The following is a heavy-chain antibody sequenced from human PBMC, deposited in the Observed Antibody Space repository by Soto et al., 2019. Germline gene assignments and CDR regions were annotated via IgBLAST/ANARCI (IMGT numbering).Heavy chain of an antibody. CDR1: GGSFSGYY. D-gene: IGHD3-9*01. CDR2: INHSGST. J-gene: IGHJ4*02. V-gene: IGHV4-34*01. Sequence: SETLSLTCAVLGGSFSGYYWSWIRQPPGKGLEWIGEINHSGSTNYNPSLKSRVTISVDTSKNQFSLKLSSVTAADTAVYYCARDPSYSYDIFTHLFDYWGQGTLVTVSS. CDR3: ARDPSYSYDIFTHLFDY.